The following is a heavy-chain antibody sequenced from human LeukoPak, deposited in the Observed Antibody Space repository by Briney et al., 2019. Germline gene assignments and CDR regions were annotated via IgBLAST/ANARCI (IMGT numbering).Heavy chain of an antibody. D-gene: IGHD3-22*01. Sequence: SVKVSCKASGGTFSSYAISWVRQAPGQGLEWMGGIIPIFGTANYAQKFQGRVTITADESTSTAYMELSSLKSEDTAVYYCARDMSVSGYYDSSGYFDYWGQGTLVTVSS. CDR3: ARDMSVSGYYDSSGYFDY. CDR2: IIPIFGTA. CDR1: GGTFSSYA. J-gene: IGHJ4*02. V-gene: IGHV1-69*01.